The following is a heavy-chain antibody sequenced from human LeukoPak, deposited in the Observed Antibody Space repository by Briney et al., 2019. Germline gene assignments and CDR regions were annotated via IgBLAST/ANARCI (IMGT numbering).Heavy chain of an antibody. CDR1: GFTFSSYA. D-gene: IGHD4-23*01. J-gene: IGHJ4*02. CDR2: ISYDGSNK. Sequence: GGSLRLSCAASGFTFSSYAMHWVRQAPGKGLEWVAVISYDGSNKYYADSVKGRFTISRDNSKNTLYLQMNSLRAEDTAVYYCARLPRGNSGEGRDYWGQGTLVTVSS. CDR3: ARLPRGNSGEGRDY. V-gene: IGHV3-30-3*01.